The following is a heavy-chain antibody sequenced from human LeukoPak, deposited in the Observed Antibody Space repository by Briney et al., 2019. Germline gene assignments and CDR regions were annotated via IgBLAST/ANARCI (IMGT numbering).Heavy chain of an antibody. D-gene: IGHD1-26*01. CDR2: ISYDGSNK. CDR1: GFTFSSYA. J-gene: IGHJ3*02. Sequence: PGRSLRLSCAASGFTFSSYAMHWVRQAPGKGLEWVAVISYDGSNKYYADSVKGRFTISRDNSKNTLYLQMNSLRAEDTAVYYCARPQWELGIGAFDIWGQGTMVIVSS. CDR3: ARPQWELGIGAFDI. V-gene: IGHV3-30-3*01.